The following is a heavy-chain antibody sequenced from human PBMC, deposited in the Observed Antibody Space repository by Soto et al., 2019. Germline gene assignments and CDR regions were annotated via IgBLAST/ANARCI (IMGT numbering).Heavy chain of an antibody. CDR2: LNSGSTSV. CDR1: GFIFNGYS. Sequence: EVQLVESGGGLVQPGGSLRLSCVASGFIFNGYSMNWVRQAPGKGLEWISYLNSGSTSVFYADSVKGRFTISRDNAQNSLYLQMHSLRAEDTAVYYCASSASPDAYWGQGTLVTVYS. D-gene: IGHD1-26*01. V-gene: IGHV3-48*01. J-gene: IGHJ4*02. CDR3: ASSASPDAY.